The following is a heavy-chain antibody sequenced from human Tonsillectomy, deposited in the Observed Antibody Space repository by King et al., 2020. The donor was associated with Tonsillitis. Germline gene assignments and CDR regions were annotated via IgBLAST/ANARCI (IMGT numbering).Heavy chain of an antibody. D-gene: IGHD6-19*01. CDR3: ATNVAGIDY. J-gene: IGHJ4*02. CDR2: IYPGDSDT. CDR1: GYRFANQW. Sequence: VQLVESGAEVKKPGESLKISCKGSGYRFANQWIAWVRQMPGKGLEWMGIIYPGDSDTRYSPSFQGQVTISADKSIRTAYLQWSSLKASDTAIYYCATNVAGIDYWGQGTLVTVSS. V-gene: IGHV5-51*01.